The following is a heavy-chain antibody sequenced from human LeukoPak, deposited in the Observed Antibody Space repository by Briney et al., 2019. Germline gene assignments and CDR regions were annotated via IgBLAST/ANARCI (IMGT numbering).Heavy chain of an antibody. CDR1: GFTFSAYA. D-gene: IGHD5-18*01. CDR2: IHGSGGTT. CDR3: ARDLGYSQYSYGYLDY. V-gene: IGHV3-23*01. Sequence: GGSLRLSCAASGFTFSAYAVTWIRQAPGKGLEWVSSIHGSGGTTYYADSVKGRFTVSRDNSKNTLYLQMNSLRAEDTAVYYCARDLGYSQYSYGYLDYWGQGTLVTVSS. J-gene: IGHJ4*02.